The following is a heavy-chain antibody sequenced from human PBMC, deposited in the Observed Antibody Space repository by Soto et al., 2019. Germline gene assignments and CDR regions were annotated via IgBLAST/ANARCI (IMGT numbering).Heavy chain of an antibody. V-gene: IGHV4-30-2*01. CDR1: GGSISSGGYS. CDR2: IYHSGNT. D-gene: IGHD6-6*01. J-gene: IGHJ6*02. CDR3: SGAMLYSSSPRYYYYGMDV. Sequence: PSETLSLTCAVSGGSISSGGYSWSWIRPRPGKGLEWIGHIYHSGNTYYNPSLKSRDTISVDRSKNQFSLKLSSVTAAATAVYYCSGAMLYSSSPRYYYYGMDVWGQGTTVTVSS.